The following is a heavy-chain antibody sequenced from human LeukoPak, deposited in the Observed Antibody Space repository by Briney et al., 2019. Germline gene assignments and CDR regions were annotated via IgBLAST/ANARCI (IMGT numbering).Heavy chain of an antibody. Sequence: GGSLRLSCAASGFTFISYAMHWVRQAPGKGLEWVAVISYDGSNKYYADSVEGRFTISRDNSKNTLYLQMNSLRAEDTAVYYCAREGYCSSTSCYTLDYYYYYGMDVWGQGTTVTVSS. CDR1: GFTFISYA. J-gene: IGHJ6*02. CDR2: ISYDGSNK. D-gene: IGHD2-2*02. V-gene: IGHV3-30-3*01. CDR3: AREGYCSSTSCYTLDYYYYYGMDV.